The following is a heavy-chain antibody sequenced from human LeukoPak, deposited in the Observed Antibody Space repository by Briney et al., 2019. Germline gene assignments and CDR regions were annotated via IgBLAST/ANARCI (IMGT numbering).Heavy chain of an antibody. CDR3: ATTIWSYYDSSGYRDAFDI. Sequence: GGSLRRSCVASGFTFSDYYTSWIRQAPGKGLEWVSYISSSSSYTNYADSVEGRFTISRDNAKNSLFLQMNSLRAEDTAVYYCATTIWSYYDSSGYRDAFDIWGQGTMVTVSS. D-gene: IGHD3-22*01. J-gene: IGHJ3*02. CDR2: ISSSSSYT. CDR1: GFTFSDYY. V-gene: IGHV3-11*03.